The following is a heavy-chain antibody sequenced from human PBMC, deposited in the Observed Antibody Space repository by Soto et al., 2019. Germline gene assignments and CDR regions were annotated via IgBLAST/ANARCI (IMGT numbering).Heavy chain of an antibody. V-gene: IGHV1-58*02. CDR3: AAGRLPDSFIYANDAFDI. J-gene: IGHJ3*02. Sequence: SVKVSCEVCGDSLTELSMHWVRQAPGKGLEWIVVGSGNTNYAQKFQERVTITRDMSTSTAYMELSSLRSEDTAVYYCAAGRLPDSFIYANDAFDIWGQGTMVTVSS. D-gene: IGHD2-2*01. CDR1: GDSLTELS. CDR2: VVGSGNT.